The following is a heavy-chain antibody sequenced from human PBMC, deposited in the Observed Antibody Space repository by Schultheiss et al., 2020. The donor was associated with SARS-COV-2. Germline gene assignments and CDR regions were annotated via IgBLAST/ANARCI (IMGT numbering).Heavy chain of an antibody. CDR3: ARDRPPYQRAVYYYYYMDV. Sequence: GGSLRLSCAASGFTFSDYYMTWLRQAPGKGLEWVGRIKSKTDGGTTDYAAPVKGRFTISRDDSKNTLYLQMNSLRAEDTAVYYCARDRPPYQRAVYYYYYMDVWGKGTTVTVSS. J-gene: IGHJ6*03. CDR2: IKSKTDGGTT. V-gene: IGHV3-15*01. CDR1: GFTFSDYY.